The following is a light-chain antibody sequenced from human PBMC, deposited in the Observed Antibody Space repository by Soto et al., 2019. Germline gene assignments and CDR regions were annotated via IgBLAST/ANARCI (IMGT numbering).Light chain of an antibody. V-gene: IGLV2-14*01. Sequence: QSALTQPASVSGSPGQSATISCAGTSSDIGGYNYVSWYQQHPGKAPKLVIHGVSNRPSGISKRFSGSKSGNTASLTISGHPDEDEADYCCTSYSSSSTHVFGTGTKVTVL. J-gene: IGLJ1*01. CDR2: GVS. CDR3: TSYSSSSTHV. CDR1: SSDIGGYNY.